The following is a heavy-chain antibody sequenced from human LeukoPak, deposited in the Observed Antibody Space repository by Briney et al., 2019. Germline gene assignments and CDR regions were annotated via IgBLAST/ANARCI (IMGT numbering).Heavy chain of an antibody. CDR3: ARRGSVGATILYYYYYMDV. CDR2: INPNSGGT. J-gene: IGHJ6*03. V-gene: IGHV1-2*02. Sequence: GASVKVSCKASGYTFTDYSMHWVRQAPGQGLEWMGWINPNSGGTNYAQKFQGRVTMTRDTSISTAYMELSGLRSDDTAVFYCARRGSVGATILYYYYYMDVWGKGTTVTISS. CDR1: GYTFTDYS. D-gene: IGHD1-26*01.